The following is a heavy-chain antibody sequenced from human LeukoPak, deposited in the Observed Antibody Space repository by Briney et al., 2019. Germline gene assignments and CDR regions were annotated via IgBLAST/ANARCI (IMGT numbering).Heavy chain of an antibody. CDR1: GYTFTSYY. V-gene: IGHV1-46*01. J-gene: IGHJ4*02. CDR2: INPSGGST. CDR3: ARTNRGDSSGYYGNFDY. D-gene: IGHD3-22*01. Sequence: ASVKVSCKASGYTFTSYYMHWVRQAPGQGLEWMGIINPSGGSTSYAQKFQGRVTTTRDMSTSTVYMELSSLRSEDTAVYYCARTNRGDSSGYYGNFDYWGQGTLVTVSS.